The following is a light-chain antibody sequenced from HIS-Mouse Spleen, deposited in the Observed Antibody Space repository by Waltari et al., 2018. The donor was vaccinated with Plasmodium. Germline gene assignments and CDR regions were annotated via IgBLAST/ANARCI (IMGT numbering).Light chain of an antibody. J-gene: IGKJ1*01. V-gene: IGKV1-39*01. CDR3: QQSYSTPWT. Sequence: DIQMTQSPSSLSASVGDRVTITCRASQSIRSYLHLYQQKPGKAPKLLIYAASSLQSGVPSRFSGSGSGKDFTLTISSLQPEDFATYYCQQSYSTPWTFGQGTKVEIK. CDR1: QSIRSY. CDR2: AAS.